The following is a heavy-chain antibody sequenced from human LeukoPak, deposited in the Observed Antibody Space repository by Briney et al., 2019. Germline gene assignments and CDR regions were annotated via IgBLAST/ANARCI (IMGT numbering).Heavy chain of an antibody. CDR1: GGSISSYY. CDR2: IYYSGST. J-gene: IGHJ4*02. CDR3: ARGRDGYKPTSCFDY. Sequence: SETLSLTCTVSGGSISSYYWSWIRQPPGKGLEWIAYIYYSGSTNYNPSLKSRVTISVDTSKNQFSLKLNSVTAADTAVYYCARGRDGYKPTSCFDYWGQGTLVTVSS. D-gene: IGHD5-12*01. V-gene: IGHV4-59*12.